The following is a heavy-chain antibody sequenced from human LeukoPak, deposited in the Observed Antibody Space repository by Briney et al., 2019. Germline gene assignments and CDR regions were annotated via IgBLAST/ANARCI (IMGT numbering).Heavy chain of an antibody. CDR1: GFTFSSYA. D-gene: IGHD1-26*01. J-gene: IGHJ1*01. Sequence: GGSLRLSCAVSGFTFSSYAMIWVRQAPGKGLEWVSTISGSGGSTYYPDSVKGRFSISRDNAKNTPYLQMNSLRVEDTAVYFCARGSSARFIGPEHWGHGTLVTVSS. V-gene: IGHV3-23*01. CDR2: ISGSGGST. CDR3: ARGSSARFIGPEH.